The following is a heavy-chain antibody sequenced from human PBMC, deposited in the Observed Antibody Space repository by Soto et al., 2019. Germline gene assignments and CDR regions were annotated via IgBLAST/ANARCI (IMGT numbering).Heavy chain of an antibody. Sequence: SETLSLTCAVSGYSISSGYYWGWIRPPPGKGLEWIGSIYHSGSTYYTPSLQSRATLSVDTYKNQFSLKLSSVPAADTAVYYCARELSGSYPGATWGQLTLVTVS. CDR2: IYHSGST. CDR3: ARELSGSYPGAT. CDR1: GYSISSGYY. V-gene: IGHV4-38-2*02. J-gene: IGHJ4*02. D-gene: IGHD1-26*01.